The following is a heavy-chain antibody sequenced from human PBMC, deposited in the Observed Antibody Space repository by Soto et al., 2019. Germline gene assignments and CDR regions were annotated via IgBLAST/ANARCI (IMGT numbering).Heavy chain of an antibody. V-gene: IGHV3-49*03. J-gene: IGHJ6*02. D-gene: IGHD2-2*02. CDR1: GFTFSDYA. CDR2: IRSKAYGVTT. Sequence: GGSLRLSCTTSGFTFSDYAICWFRQAPGKGLEWVGVIRSKAYGVTTDYAASVKGRFAISRDDFKNTAYLQMNSVTTEDTAVYYCARYTYTSRYSFFGMDVWGHGTTVTVSS. CDR3: ARYTYTSRYSFFGMDV.